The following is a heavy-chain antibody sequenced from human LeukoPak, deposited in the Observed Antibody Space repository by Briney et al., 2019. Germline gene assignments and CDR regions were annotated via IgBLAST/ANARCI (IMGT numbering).Heavy chain of an antibody. Sequence: KPSETLSLTCAVYGGSFSGYYWSWIRQPPGKGLEWIGEINHSGSTNYNPSLKSRVTISVDTSKNQFSLKLSSVTAADTAVYYCARATYQHDFDYWGQGTLVTVSS. J-gene: IGHJ4*02. CDR1: GGSFSGYY. D-gene: IGHD2-2*01. CDR2: INHSGST. V-gene: IGHV4-34*01. CDR3: ARATYQHDFDY.